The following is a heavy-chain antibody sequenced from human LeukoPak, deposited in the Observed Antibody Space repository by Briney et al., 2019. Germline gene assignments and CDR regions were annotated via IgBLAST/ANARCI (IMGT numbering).Heavy chain of an antibody. V-gene: IGHV1-2*06. CDR3: AREAMIVVGAFDI. CDR2: INPNSGGT. CDR1: GYTFTGYY. Sequence: ASVKVSCKASGYTFTGYYMHWVRQAPGQGLEWMGRINPNSGGTNYAQKFQGRVTMTGDTSISTAYMELSRLRSDDTAVYYCAREAMIVVGAFDIWGQGTMVTVSS. D-gene: IGHD3-22*01. J-gene: IGHJ3*02.